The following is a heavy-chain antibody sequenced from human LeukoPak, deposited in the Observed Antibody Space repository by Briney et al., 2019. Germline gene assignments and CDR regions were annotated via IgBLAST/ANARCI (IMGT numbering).Heavy chain of an antibody. Sequence: ASVKVSCKASGYTFTSYGISWVRQAPGQGLEWMGWIRGYNANTNFAQKLQGRLTLTTDTSTSTAYMELRSLRSDDTAVYYCARDIVVVTGLGVYAFDIWGQGTMVTVSS. CDR2: IRGYNANT. V-gene: IGHV1-18*01. CDR1: GYTFTSYG. CDR3: ARDIVVVTGLGVYAFDI. D-gene: IGHD2-21*02. J-gene: IGHJ3*02.